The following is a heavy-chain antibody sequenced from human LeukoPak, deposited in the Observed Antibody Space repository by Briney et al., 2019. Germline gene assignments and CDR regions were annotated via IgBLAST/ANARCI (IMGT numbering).Heavy chain of an antibody. D-gene: IGHD4-17*01. CDR3: ARGGDDYGDYVDHPAYYYMDV. V-gene: IGHV1-18*01. Sequence: GASVKVSCKTSGYTFTSYGINWVRQAPGQGLEWMGWISAYNGDTNYAQKLQGRVTMTTDTSTSTAYMELRSLRSEDTAVYYCARGGDDYGDYVDHPAYYYMDVWGKGTTVTVSS. CDR2: ISAYNGDT. CDR1: GYTFTSYG. J-gene: IGHJ6*03.